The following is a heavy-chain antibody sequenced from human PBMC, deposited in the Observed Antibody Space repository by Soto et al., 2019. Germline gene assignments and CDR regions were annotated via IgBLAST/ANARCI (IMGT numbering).Heavy chain of an antibody. CDR1: GFTFSSYS. J-gene: IGHJ6*02. D-gene: IGHD3-16*01. CDR2: ISSSSSYI. Sequence: GGSLRLSCAASGFTFSSYSMNWVRQAPGKGLEWVSSISSSSSYIYYADSVKGRFTISRDNAKNSLYLQMNSLRAEDTAVYYCARVRGTGSPGAYGMDVWGQGTTVTVSS. V-gene: IGHV3-21*04. CDR3: ARVRGTGSPGAYGMDV.